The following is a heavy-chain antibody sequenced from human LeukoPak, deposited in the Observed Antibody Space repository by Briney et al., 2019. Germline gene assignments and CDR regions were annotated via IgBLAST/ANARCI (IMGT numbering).Heavy chain of an antibody. D-gene: IGHD3-10*01. CDR3: ARENLNYYGSGSYLY. J-gene: IGHJ4*02. V-gene: IGHV1-2*02. CDR2: INPESGAT. CDR1: GYPFSGYY. Sequence: GASVKVSCKASGYPFSGYYIHWVRQGPGQGLERLGWINPESGATKYAQRFEGRVTLTRDTSVTTVHMELSGLRYDDSAVYYCARENLNYYGSGSYLYWGQGSQVTVSS.